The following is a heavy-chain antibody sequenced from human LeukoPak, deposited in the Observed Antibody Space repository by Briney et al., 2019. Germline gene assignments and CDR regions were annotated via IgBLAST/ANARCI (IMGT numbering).Heavy chain of an antibody. CDR1: GFTFSSYA. CDR3: ASSMVRGVFGYLNYYDY. J-gene: IGHJ4*02. Sequence: PGGSLRLSCAASGFTFSSYAMSWVRQAPGKGLEWVSAISGSGGSTYYADSVKGRFTISRDNSKNTLYLQMNSLRAEDTAVYYCASSMVRGVFGYLNYYDYWGQGTLVTVSS. D-gene: IGHD3-10*01. V-gene: IGHV3-23*01. CDR2: ISGSGGST.